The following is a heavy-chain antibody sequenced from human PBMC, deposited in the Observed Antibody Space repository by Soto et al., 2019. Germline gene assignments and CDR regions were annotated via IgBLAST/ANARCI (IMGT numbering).Heavy chain of an antibody. CDR1: GYNFISYW. V-gene: IGHV5-51*01. CDR3: ARPAYYGSGWHYFDF. Sequence: PGESLKISCKGSGYNFISYWIAWVRQMPGKGLEWMGIIYPGDSDTRYSPSFEGQVTISADKSITTAYLEWSSLKASDTAMYYCARPAYYGSGWHYFDFWGQGTLVTVSS. CDR2: IYPGDSDT. D-gene: IGHD3-10*01. J-gene: IGHJ4*02.